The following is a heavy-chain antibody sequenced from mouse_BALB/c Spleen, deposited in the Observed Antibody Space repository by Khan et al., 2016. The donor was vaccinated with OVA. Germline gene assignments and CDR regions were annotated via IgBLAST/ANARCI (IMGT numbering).Heavy chain of an antibody. D-gene: IGHD1-1*01. CDR1: GYTFTSYW. V-gene: IGHV1-7*01. Sequence: QVQLKESGAELAKPGASVKMSCKASGYTFTSYWMHWVKQRPGQGLEWIGYINPSSDYTEYNQKFKDKATLTADKSSSTAYMQLTNLTSEDSAVYYCVNHGSSSGWFTYWGQGTLVTVSA. CDR2: INPSSDYT. CDR3: VNHGSSSGWFTY. J-gene: IGHJ3*01.